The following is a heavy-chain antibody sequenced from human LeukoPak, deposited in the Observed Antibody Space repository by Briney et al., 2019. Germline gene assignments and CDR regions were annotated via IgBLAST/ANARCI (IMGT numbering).Heavy chain of an antibody. D-gene: IGHD2-8*01. J-gene: IGHJ4*02. CDR3: AREPGFCTNGVCYTRAFGY. V-gene: IGHV3-48*03. CDR2: ISSSGSTI. CDR1: GFTFSSYE. Sequence: GGSLRLSCAAPGFTFSSYEMNWVRQAPGKGLEWVSYISSSGSTIYYADSVKGRFTISRDNAKNSLYPQMNSLRAEDTAVYYCAREPGFCTNGVCYTRAFGYWGQGTLVTVSS.